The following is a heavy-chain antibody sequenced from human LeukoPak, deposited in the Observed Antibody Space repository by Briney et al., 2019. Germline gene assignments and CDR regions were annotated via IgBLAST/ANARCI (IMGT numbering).Heavy chain of an antibody. J-gene: IGHJ4*02. CDR1: GGSISSYY. Sequence: SETLSLTCTVSGGSISSYYWSWLRQPPGKGLEWIGYISYTGSTNYNPSLKSRVTISVDTSKNQFSLKLSSVTAADTAVYYCARDLGRPVAGYFDYWGQGTLVTVSS. CDR2: ISYTGST. D-gene: IGHD6-19*01. CDR3: ARDLGRPVAGYFDY. V-gene: IGHV4-59*01.